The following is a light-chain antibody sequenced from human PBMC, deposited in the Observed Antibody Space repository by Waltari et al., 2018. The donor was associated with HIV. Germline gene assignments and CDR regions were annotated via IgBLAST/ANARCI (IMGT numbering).Light chain of an antibody. J-gene: IGKJ3*01. Sequence: DIVMTQSPDSLAVSLGERATINCKSSQSVLYSSNNKNYLAWYQQKPGQPPKLLIYWASTRESGVPDRFSGSGSGTDFTLTISSLQAEDVAVYYCQQYYSTLLTFGPGTKVDIK. CDR2: WAS. CDR1: QSVLYSSNNKNY. V-gene: IGKV4-1*01. CDR3: QQYYSTLLT.